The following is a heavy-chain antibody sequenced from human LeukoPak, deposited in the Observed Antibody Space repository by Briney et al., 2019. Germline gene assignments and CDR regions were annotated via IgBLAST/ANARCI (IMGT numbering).Heavy chain of an antibody. V-gene: IGHV4-59*01. CDR2: IYYSGST. J-gene: IGHJ5*02. CDR1: GGSISSYY. CDR3: ARAPIPYDRSRTDYRFDP. Sequence: SETLSLTCTVSGGSISSYYWSWIRQPPGKGLEWIGFIYYSGSTNYNPSLKSRVTISLDTSKSQFSLKLTSVTAADTAVYYCARAPIPYDRSRTDYRFDPWGQGTLVTVAS. D-gene: IGHD3-16*01.